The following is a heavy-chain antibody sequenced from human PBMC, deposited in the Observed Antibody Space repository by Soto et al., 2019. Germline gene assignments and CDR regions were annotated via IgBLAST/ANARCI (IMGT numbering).Heavy chain of an antibody. CDR3: AREKRSITMVRGVIDAFDI. CDR1: GYTFTSYG. Sequence: ASVKVSCKASGYTFTSYGISWVRQAPGQGLEWMGWISAYNGNTNYAQKLQGRVTMTTDTSTSTAYMELRSLRSDDTAVYYCAREKRSITMVRGVIDAFDIWGQGTMVTVSS. J-gene: IGHJ3*02. D-gene: IGHD3-10*01. V-gene: IGHV1-18*01. CDR2: ISAYNGNT.